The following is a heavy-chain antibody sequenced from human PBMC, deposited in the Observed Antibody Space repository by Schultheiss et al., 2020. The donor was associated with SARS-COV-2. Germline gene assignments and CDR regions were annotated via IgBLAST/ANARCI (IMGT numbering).Heavy chain of an antibody. D-gene: IGHD3-16*01. CDR3: ARDVSGKEDY. Sequence: GGSLRLSCAASEYTFGNYWMHWVRQAPGEGLVWVSRINEDGSTTNYADSVKGRFTISRDNAKKTLYLQMSGLRADDTGVYYCARDVSGKEDYWGQGTLVTSPQ. CDR1: EYTFGNYW. CDR2: INEDGSTT. V-gene: IGHV3-74*01. J-gene: IGHJ4*02.